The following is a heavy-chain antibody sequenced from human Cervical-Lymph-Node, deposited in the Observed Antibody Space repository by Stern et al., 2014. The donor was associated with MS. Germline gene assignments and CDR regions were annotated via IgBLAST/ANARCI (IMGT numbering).Heavy chain of an antibody. CDR1: GGSINSGAYY. CDR3: ARIDIGESGVQH. Sequence: QVQLVQSGPGLVKPSQTLSLTCTVSGGSINSGAYYWSWFRQHPGKGLEWIGYIYDSGTTYYNPSLKSRVTVSLDTSKNQFSLKLSSVTAADTAMYFCARIDIGESGVQHWGQGTLVTVSS. J-gene: IGHJ1*01. V-gene: IGHV4-31*03. D-gene: IGHD2/OR15-2a*01. CDR2: IYDSGTT.